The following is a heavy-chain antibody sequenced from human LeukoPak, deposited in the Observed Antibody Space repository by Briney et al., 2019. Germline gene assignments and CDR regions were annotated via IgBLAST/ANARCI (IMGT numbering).Heavy chain of an antibody. CDR1: GFTVSNNY. CDR3: VKEGVGSSYFFNY. CDR2: LYSGGST. V-gene: IGHV3-53*01. J-gene: IGHJ4*02. D-gene: IGHD1-26*01. Sequence: GGSLRLSCAASGFTVSNNYMSWVRQAPGKGLEWVSVLYSGGSTYYADSVRGRSTISRDNSKNTLYLQMDSLRAEDTAVYYCVKEGVGSSYFFNYWGQGTLVTVSS.